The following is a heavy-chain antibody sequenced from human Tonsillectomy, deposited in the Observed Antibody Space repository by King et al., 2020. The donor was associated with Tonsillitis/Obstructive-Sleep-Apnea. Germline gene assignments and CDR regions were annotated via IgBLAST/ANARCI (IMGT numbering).Heavy chain of an antibody. CDR3: AIDLAAARYYYYYYMDV. CDR2: ISAYNGNT. CDR1: GYTFTSYG. D-gene: IGHD6-13*01. V-gene: IGHV1-18*01. Sequence: VQLVESGAEVKKPGASVKVSCKASGYTFTSYGISWVRQAPGQGLEWMGWISAYNGNTNYAQKLQGRVTMTTDTSTSTAYMELRSLRSDDTAVYYCAIDLAAARYYYYYYMDVWGKGTTVTVSS. J-gene: IGHJ6*03.